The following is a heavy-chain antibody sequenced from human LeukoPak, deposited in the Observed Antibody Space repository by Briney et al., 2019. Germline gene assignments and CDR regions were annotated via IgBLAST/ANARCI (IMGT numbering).Heavy chain of an antibody. Sequence: ASVEVSCKASGYTFTGYYMHWVRQAPGQGLEWMGWINPNSGGTNYAQKFQGRVTMTKDTSISTAYMELSRLRSDNTAVYYCARVEYYYDSSGYLRSLRWFDPWGQGTLVTVSS. CDR3: ARVEYYYDSSGYLRSLRWFDP. J-gene: IGHJ5*02. CDR1: GYTFTGYY. V-gene: IGHV1-2*02. D-gene: IGHD3-22*01. CDR2: INPNSGGT.